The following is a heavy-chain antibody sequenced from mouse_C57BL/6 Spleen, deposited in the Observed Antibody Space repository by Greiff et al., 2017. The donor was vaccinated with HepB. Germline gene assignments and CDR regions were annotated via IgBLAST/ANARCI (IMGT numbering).Heavy chain of an antibody. CDR2: IPPNSGST. J-gene: IGHJ2*01. Sequence: QVQLQQPGAELVKPGASVKLSCKASGYTFTSYWMHWVKQRPGQGLEWIGMIPPNSGSTNYNEKFKSKATLTVDKSSSTAYMQLSSLTSEDSAVYYCARSGAAQATLDYWGQGTTLTVSS. V-gene: IGHV1-64*01. D-gene: IGHD3-2*02. CDR3: ARSGAAQATLDY. CDR1: GYTFTSYW.